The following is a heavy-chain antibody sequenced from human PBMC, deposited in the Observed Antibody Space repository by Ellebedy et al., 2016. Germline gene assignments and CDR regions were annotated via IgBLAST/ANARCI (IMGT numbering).Heavy chain of an antibody. D-gene: IGHD2-15*01. V-gene: IGHV1-2*02. CDR1: GFTFTTYA. J-gene: IGHJ4*02. CDR3: ARVRYCSGGSCYWFATDY. Sequence: GESLKISXAASGFTFTTYAMHWVRQAPGQGLEWMGWINPNSGGTNYAQKFQGRVTMTRDTSISTAYMELSRLRSDDTAVYYCARVRYCSGGSCYWFATDYWGQGTLVTVSS. CDR2: INPNSGGT.